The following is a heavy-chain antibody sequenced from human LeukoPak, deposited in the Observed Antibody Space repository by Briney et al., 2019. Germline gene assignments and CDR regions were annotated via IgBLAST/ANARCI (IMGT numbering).Heavy chain of an antibody. J-gene: IGHJ5*02. Sequence: ASVKVSCKAPGYTFTGYYMHWVRQAPGQGLEWMGWINPNSGGTNYAQKFQGRVTMTRDTSISTAYMELSRLRSDDTAVYYCARVADIVVVPAAIRYNWFDPWGQGTLVTVSS. D-gene: IGHD2-2*02. CDR2: INPNSGGT. CDR1: GYTFTGYY. V-gene: IGHV1-2*02. CDR3: ARVADIVVVPAAIRYNWFDP.